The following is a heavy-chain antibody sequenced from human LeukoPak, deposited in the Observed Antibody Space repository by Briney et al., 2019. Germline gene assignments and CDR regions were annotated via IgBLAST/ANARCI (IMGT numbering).Heavy chain of an antibody. V-gene: IGHV3-30*04. Sequence: GGSLRLSCAASGFTFSSYAMHWVRQAPGKELEWVAVISYDGSNKYYADSVKGRFTISRDNSKNTLYLQMNSLRAEDTAVYYCARVSGSYSLSAFDIWGQGTMVTVSS. CDR1: GFTFSSYA. CDR2: ISYDGSNK. D-gene: IGHD1-26*01. J-gene: IGHJ3*02. CDR3: ARVSGSYSLSAFDI.